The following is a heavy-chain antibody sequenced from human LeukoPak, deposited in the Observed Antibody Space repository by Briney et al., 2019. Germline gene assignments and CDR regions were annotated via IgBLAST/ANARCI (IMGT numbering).Heavy chain of an antibody. J-gene: IGHJ4*02. CDR3: AKLAPVGTYFDY. CDR2: ISGSASST. D-gene: IGHD6-13*01. V-gene: IGHV3-23*01. Sequence: PSETLSLTCAVYGGSFSGYYWSWIRQPPGKGLEWVSAISGSASSTYHTDSVKGRFTISRDNSKNTLYLQMSSLRAEDTAVYYCAKLAPVGTYFDYWGQGTLVTVSS. CDR1: GGSFSGYY.